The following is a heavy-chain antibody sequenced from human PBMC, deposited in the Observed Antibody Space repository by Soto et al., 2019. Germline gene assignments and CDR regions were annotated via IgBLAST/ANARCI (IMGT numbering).Heavy chain of an antibody. CDR1: GLIFRTYA. CDR3: AREAIAAAGPLDY. CDR2: IWSDGSDK. Sequence: PGGSLRLSCAASGLIFRTYAMHWVRQAPGKGLEWVAFIWSDGSDKNYADSVKGRFTIYRDNSNNTLFLQMSNLRAEDTAVYYCAREAIAAAGPLDYWGPGNLVTVSS. D-gene: IGHD6-13*01. J-gene: IGHJ4*02. V-gene: IGHV3-33*01.